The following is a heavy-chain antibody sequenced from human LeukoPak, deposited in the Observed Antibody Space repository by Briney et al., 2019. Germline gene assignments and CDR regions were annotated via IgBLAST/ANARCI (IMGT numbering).Heavy chain of an antibody. V-gene: IGHV3-23*01. CDR3: AKSTTVIDYYYYGMDV. CDR2: ISGSGGST. J-gene: IGHJ6*02. CDR1: GFTISSYA. Sequence: GGSLRLSCAASGFTISSYAMSWVRQAPGKGLEWVSAISGSGGSTYYADSVKGRFTISRDNSKNTLYLQMNSLRAEDTAVYYCAKSTTVIDYYYYGMDVWGQGTTVTVSS. D-gene: IGHD4-17*01.